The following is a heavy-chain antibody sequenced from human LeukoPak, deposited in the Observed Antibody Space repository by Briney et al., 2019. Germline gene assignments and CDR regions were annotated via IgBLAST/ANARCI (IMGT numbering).Heavy chain of an antibody. V-gene: IGHV3-30*18. CDR2: ISYDGSNK. D-gene: IGHD3-22*01. CDR1: GFTFSSYG. Sequence: SVGSLRLSCAASGFTFSSYGMHWVRQAPGKGLEWVAVISYDGSNKYYADSVKGQFTISRDNSKNTLYLQMNSLRAEDTAVYYCAKDHLYYDSSGYPYWGQGTLVTVSS. J-gene: IGHJ4*02. CDR3: AKDHLYYDSSGYPY.